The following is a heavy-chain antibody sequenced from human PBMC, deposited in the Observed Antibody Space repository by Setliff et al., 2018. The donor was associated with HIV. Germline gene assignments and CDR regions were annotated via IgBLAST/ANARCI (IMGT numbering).Heavy chain of an antibody. CDR2: VYTDDTT. D-gene: IGHD3-22*01. V-gene: IGHV3-53*01. J-gene: IGHJ5*02. CDR3: ARDRLNYYDRSGHWRGWFDP. Sequence: ETLSLTCTVSGGSISSGGYFWSWIRQAPGKGLEWVSVVYTDDTTYYPDSVKGRFTISRDISKNTVYLRMNSLRAEDTAVYYCARDRLNYYDRSGHWRGWFDPWGQGTLVTVSS. CDR1: GGSISSGGYF.